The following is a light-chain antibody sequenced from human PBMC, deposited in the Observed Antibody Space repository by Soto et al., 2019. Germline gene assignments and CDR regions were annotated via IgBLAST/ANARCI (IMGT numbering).Light chain of an antibody. CDR3: QQYNNWPRLT. V-gene: IGKV3-15*01. CDR2: GIS. J-gene: IGKJ4*01. CDR1: HTISSSY. Sequence: EVVLTQSPGTLSLSPGERATLSCRASHTISSSYLAWYQQKPGQAPRLLMYGISRRATGIPARFSGSGSGTEFTLTISSLQSEDFAVYYCQQYNNWPRLTFGGGTKVDI.